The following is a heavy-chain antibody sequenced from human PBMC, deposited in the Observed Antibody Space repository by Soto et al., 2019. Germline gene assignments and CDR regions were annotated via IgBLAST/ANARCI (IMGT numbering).Heavy chain of an antibody. CDR1: GYTFTSYA. J-gene: IGHJ5*02. CDR2: INVGNGNT. Sequence: GASVKVSCKASGYTFTSYAMHWVRQAPGQRLEWLGWINVGNGNTKYSQKFQGRVTITRDTSASTAYMELNSLRAEDTAVYYCARQLRDGYPAFGWFDPWGQGTLVTV. V-gene: IGHV1-3*01. CDR3: ARQLRDGYPAFGWFDP. D-gene: IGHD5-12*01.